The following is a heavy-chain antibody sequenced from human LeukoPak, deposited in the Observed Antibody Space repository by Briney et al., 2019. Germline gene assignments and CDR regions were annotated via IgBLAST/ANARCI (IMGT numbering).Heavy chain of an antibody. CDR1: GGSISSYY. J-gene: IGHJ6*03. CDR3: ARDQRGYSYGYGYAYYYIAV. CDR2: IYYSGDT. Sequence: PSETQSLTCTASGGSISSYYESWIRQPPGKGLEWIGYIYYSGDTKYNPSLKSRVTISVDTSKKQFSLKLTSVTAADTAVYYCARDQRGYSYGYGYAYYYIAVWGTGTTVTVSS. V-gene: IGHV4-59*01. D-gene: IGHD5-18*01.